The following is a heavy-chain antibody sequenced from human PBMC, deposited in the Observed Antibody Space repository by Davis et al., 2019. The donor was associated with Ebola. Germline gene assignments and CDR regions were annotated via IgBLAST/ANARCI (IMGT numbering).Heavy chain of an antibody. J-gene: IGHJ6*04. D-gene: IGHD3-10*01. CDR1: GFSISGGYY. V-gene: IGHV4-61*08. CDR2: IYYSGST. Sequence: SETLSLTCSVSGFSISGGYYWSWIRQPPGKGLEWIGYIYYSGSTNYNPSLKSRVTISVDTSKNQFSLKLSSVTAADTAVYYCARVNRYYGIPYGMDVWGKGTTVTVSS. CDR3: ARVNRYYGIPYGMDV.